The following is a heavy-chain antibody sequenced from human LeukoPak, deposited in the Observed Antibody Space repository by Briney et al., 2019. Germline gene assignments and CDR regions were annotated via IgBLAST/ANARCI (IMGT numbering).Heavy chain of an antibody. V-gene: IGHV3-66*01. CDR3: ARLDYYGTDSVGYFDY. J-gene: IGHJ4*02. Sequence: GGSLRLSCAASGFTVSSNYMSWVRQAPGKGLEWVSVIYSGGSTYYADSVKGRFTISRDNSKNTLYLQMNSLRAEDTAVYYCARLDYYGTDSVGYFDYRGQGTLVTVSS. CDR1: GFTVSSNY. D-gene: IGHD3-10*01. CDR2: IYSGGST.